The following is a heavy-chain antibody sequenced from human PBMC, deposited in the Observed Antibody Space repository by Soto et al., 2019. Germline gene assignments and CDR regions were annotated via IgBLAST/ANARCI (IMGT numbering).Heavy chain of an antibody. V-gene: IGHV4-30-4*01. D-gene: IGHD6-25*01. Sequence: QVQLQESSPGLVKPSQTLSLTCSVSGDSIRSPDCYWGWLRQTPGKGLEWIGYSYYTGSSYYHPSLKSRVSISVDTSKNPFSLKLNSVSAADTAIYYCARDKWSGYDSGAFDVWGQGTTVTVSS. CDR2: SYYTGSS. CDR3: ARDKWSGYDSGAFDV. J-gene: IGHJ3*01. CDR1: GDSIRSPDCY.